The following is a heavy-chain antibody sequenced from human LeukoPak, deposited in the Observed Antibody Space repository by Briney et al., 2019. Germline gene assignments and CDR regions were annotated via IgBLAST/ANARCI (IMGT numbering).Heavy chain of an antibody. Sequence: ASVKVSCKASGYTVTGYYMHWGRQAPGQGLGWVGWINPNSGGTNYAQKFQGRGTMTRDTSISPAYMALSRLRSDDPAVYYCARVYGSYGSGSYELDYWGQGTLVTVSS. D-gene: IGHD3-10*01. J-gene: IGHJ4*02. CDR2: INPNSGGT. V-gene: IGHV1-2*02. CDR1: GYTVTGYY. CDR3: ARVYGSYGSGSYELDY.